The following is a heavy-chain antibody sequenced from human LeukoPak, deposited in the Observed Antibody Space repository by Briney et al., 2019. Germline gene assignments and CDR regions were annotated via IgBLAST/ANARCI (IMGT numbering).Heavy chain of an antibody. V-gene: IGHV3-30*19. CDR1: GFTFSSYG. Sequence: PGRSLRLSCVTSGFTFSSYGMHWVRQAPGKGLQWVAVISFDGSEKYYTDSVKGRFTISTDYSRNTLYLEMNSLRADDTAVYYCARSQLQYCSTTSCYVFDSWAQATLVTVSS. CDR2: ISFDGSEK. D-gene: IGHD2-2*01. J-gene: IGHJ4*02. CDR3: ARSQLQYCSTTSCYVFDS.